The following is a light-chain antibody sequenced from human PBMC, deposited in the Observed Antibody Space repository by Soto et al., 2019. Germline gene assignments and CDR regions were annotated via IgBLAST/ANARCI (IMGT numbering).Light chain of an antibody. CDR3: QQYDNWPLT. Sequence: EIVMTQSPATLSVSPGERATLSCRASQSVSSNLAWYQQKPGQAPRFLIYGASTRATGIPARFSGSGSGTEFTLTISSLQSEDFAVYYCQQYDNWPLTFGGGPRWIS. J-gene: IGKJ4*01. CDR2: GAS. V-gene: IGKV3-15*01. CDR1: QSVSSN.